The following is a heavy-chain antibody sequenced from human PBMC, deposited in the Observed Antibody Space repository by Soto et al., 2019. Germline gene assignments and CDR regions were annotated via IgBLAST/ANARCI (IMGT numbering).Heavy chain of an antibody. V-gene: IGHV3-23*01. Sequence: GGSLRLSCAASGFTFSSYAMSWVRQAPGKGLEWVSAISGSGGSTYYADSVKGRFTISRDNSKNTLYLQMNSLRAEDTAVYYCAKSHQSTYQPQRNARNWFDPWGQGTLVTVSS. D-gene: IGHD2-2*01. J-gene: IGHJ5*02. CDR3: AKSHQSTYQPQRNARNWFDP. CDR1: GFTFSSYA. CDR2: ISGSGGST.